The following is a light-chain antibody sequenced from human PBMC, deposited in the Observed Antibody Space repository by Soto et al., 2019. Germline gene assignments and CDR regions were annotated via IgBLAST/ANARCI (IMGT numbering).Light chain of an antibody. J-gene: IGLJ3*02. V-gene: IGLV2-11*01. CDR2: DVS. CDR3: SSYAGRSTWV. Sequence: QSALTQPRSVSGSPGQSVTISFTGTSSDVGGYKYVSWYQQHPGKAPKLMINDVSKRPSGVPDRFSGSKSGNTASLTISGLQAEDEADYYCSSYAGRSTWVFGGGTKLTVL. CDR1: SSDVGGYKY.